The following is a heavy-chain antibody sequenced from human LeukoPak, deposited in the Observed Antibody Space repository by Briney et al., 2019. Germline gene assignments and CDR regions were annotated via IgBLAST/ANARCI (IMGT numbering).Heavy chain of an antibody. J-gene: IGHJ5*02. Sequence: SETLSLTCTVSGGSISSGGYYWSWIRQHPRKGLEWIGYIYYSGSTYYNPSLKSRVTISVDTSKNQFSLKLSSVTAADTAVYYCARKLAGAWFDPWGQGTLVTVSS. CDR1: GGSISSGGYY. V-gene: IGHV4-31*03. CDR3: ARKLAGAWFDP. D-gene: IGHD3-10*01. CDR2: IYYSGST.